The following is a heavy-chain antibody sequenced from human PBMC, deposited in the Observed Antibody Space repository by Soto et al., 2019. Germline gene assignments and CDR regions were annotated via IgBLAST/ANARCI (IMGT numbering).Heavy chain of an antibody. Sequence: EVQLVESGGGLVKPGGSPRLSCAASGFTFSSYNMNWVRQAPGKGLEWVSSISSSSIYIYYADSVKGRFTISRDNAKNSLFLQMNSLRAEDTALYYCATDYIWGTYRYRDAFDIWGQGTMVTVSS. V-gene: IGHV3-21*01. J-gene: IGHJ3*02. CDR3: ATDYIWGTYRYRDAFDI. CDR1: GFTFSSYN. CDR2: ISSSSIYI. D-gene: IGHD3-16*02.